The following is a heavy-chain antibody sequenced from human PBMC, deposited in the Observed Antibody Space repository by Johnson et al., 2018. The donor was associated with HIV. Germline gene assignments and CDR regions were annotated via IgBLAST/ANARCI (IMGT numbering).Heavy chain of an antibody. D-gene: IGHD3-22*01. CDR3: ARDPELDYFNNRAFDI. Sequence: QVQLVESGGGVVQPGRSLRLSCAASAFTFSSYAMHWVRQAPGKGLEWVAVISYDGSNKYYADSVKGRFTISRDSSKNTLYLQMNSLRAEDTAVYYCARDPELDYFNNRAFDIWGQGTMVTVSS. V-gene: IGHV3-30-3*01. CDR1: AFTFSSYA. J-gene: IGHJ3*02. CDR2: ISYDGSNK.